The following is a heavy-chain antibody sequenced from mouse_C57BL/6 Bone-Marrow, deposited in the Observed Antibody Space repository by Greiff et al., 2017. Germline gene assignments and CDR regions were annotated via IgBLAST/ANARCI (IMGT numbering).Heavy chain of an antibody. D-gene: IGHD1-1*01. V-gene: IGHV5-15*01. J-gene: IGHJ4*01. Sequence: EVQLQQSGGGLVQPGGSLKLSCAASGFTFSDYGMAWVRQAPRKGPEWVAFISNLAYSIYYADTVTGRFTISRENAKNTLYLEMSSLRSEDTAMYYCARHPYGSSPYYYAMDYWGQGTSVTVSS. CDR2: ISNLAYSI. CDR3: ARHPYGSSPYYYAMDY. CDR1: GFTFSDYG.